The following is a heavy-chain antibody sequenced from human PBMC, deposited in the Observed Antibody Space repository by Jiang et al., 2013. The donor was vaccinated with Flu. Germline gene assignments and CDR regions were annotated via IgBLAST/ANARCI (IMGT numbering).Heavy chain of an antibody. J-gene: IGHJ4*02. D-gene: IGHD3-22*01. CDR1: GFSLSTSGIY. CDR2: IDWDDDK. CDR3: ARMTTNRDYYDSSGYYFDY. V-gene: IGHV2-70*01. Sequence: PTQTLTLTCAFSGFSLSTSGIYVTWIRQSPGRALEWLAFIDWDDDKYYNTSLKTRLTLSKDTSENQVVLTMTNVDPLDTATYFCARMTTNRDYYDSSGYYFDYWGQGILVTVSS.